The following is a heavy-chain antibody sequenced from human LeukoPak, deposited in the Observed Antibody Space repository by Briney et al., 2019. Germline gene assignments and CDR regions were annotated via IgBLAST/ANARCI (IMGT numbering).Heavy chain of an antibody. CDR1: GGSISSSSYY. Sequence: SETLSLTCTVSGGSISSSSYYWGWIRQPPGKGLEWIGSIYYSGSTYYNPSLKGRVTISVDTSKNQFSLKLSSVTAADTAVYYCASGPGGYYYMDVWGKGTTVTVSS. V-gene: IGHV4-39*01. J-gene: IGHJ6*03. CDR2: IYYSGST. D-gene: IGHD3-10*01. CDR3: ASGPGGYYYMDV.